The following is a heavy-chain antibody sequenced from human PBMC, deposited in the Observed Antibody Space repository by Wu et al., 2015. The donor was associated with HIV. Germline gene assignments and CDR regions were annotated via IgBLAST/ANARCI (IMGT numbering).Heavy chain of an antibody. D-gene: IGHD6-13*01. Sequence: QVHLLQSGAEVKKPGSSVRVSCKVSGGTFSSYALSWVRQAPGQGLEWMGRLIPMYGTANYAQKFQGRVTITADESTSTAYMEVRSLTSEDTAIYYCLTGIAAADTTYYFDYWGQGTLVTVSS. CDR3: LTGIAAADTTYYFDY. J-gene: IGHJ4*02. V-gene: IGHV1-69*13. CDR2: LIPMYGTA. CDR1: GGTFSSYA.